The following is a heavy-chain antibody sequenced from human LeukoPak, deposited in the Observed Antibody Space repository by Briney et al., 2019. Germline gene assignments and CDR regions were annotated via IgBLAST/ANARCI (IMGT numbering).Heavy chain of an antibody. CDR1: GYTFTGYY. CDR3: ARAAGGVAGLLSDY. J-gene: IGHJ4*02. Sequence: ASVKVSCKASGYTFTGYYMHWVRQAPGQGLEWMGWINPNSGGTNYAQKFQGRVTMTRDTSISTAYMELSRLRSDDTAVYYCARAAGGVAGLLSDYWGQGTLVTVSS. D-gene: IGHD6-19*01. V-gene: IGHV1-2*02. CDR2: INPNSGGT.